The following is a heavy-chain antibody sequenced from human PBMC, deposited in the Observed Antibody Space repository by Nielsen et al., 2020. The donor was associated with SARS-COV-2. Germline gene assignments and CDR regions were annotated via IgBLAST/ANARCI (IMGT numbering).Heavy chain of an antibody. J-gene: IGHJ4*02. CDR2: IDSDGNNT. V-gene: IGHV3-74*01. CDR1: GFAFSSYW. Sequence: GGSLRLSCAASGFAFSSYWMHWVRQAPGKGLVWVSRIDSDGNNTSYADSVEGRFSISRDNAKNTLYLQMDSLRAEDTAVYYCATDLTTVDYWGQGTLVAVSS. D-gene: IGHD4-11*01. CDR3: ATDLTTVDY.